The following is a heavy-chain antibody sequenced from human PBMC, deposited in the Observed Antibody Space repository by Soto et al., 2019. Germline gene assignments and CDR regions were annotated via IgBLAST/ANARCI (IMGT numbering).Heavy chain of an antibody. D-gene: IGHD1-26*01. CDR3: ARHNIVGAANFDY. CDR1: GGSISSYY. CDR2: IYYSGST. Sequence: SGTLSLTCTVSGGSISSYYWSWIRQPPGKGLEWIGYIYYSGSTNYNPSLKSRVTISVDTSKNQFSLKLSSVTAADTAVYYCARHNIVGAANFDYWGQGTLVTVSS. J-gene: IGHJ4*02. V-gene: IGHV4-59*08.